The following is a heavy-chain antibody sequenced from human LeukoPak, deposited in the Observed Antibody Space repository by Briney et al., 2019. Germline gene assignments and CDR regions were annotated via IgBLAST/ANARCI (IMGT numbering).Heavy chain of an antibody. CDR1: GYTFSNYG. CDR2: TSYNGNT. CDR3: ARVRDDYGDLFDY. V-gene: IGHV1-18*04. J-gene: IGHJ4*02. D-gene: IGHD4-17*01. Sequence: ASVKVSCKASGYTFSNYGISWVRQAPGLGLEWMGWTSYNGNTNYAQRFQDRVTMTTDTSTTTAYMELRSLESDDTAVYYCARVRDDYGDLFDYWGQGTLVTVSS.